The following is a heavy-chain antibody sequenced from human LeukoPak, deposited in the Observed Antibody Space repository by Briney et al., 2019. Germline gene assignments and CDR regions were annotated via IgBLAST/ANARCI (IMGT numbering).Heavy chain of an antibody. V-gene: IGHV3-30-3*01. CDR3: ARDLGGSYSGSTTYYYYGMDV. CDR1: GFTFSSYA. CDR2: ISYDGSNK. D-gene: IGHD1-26*01. Sequence: PGRSLRLSCAASGFTFSSYAMHWVRQAPGKGLEWVAVISYDGSNKYYADSVKGRFTISRDNSKNTLYLQMNSLRAEDTAVYYCARDLGGSYSGSTTYYYYGMDVWGQGTTVTVSS. J-gene: IGHJ6*02.